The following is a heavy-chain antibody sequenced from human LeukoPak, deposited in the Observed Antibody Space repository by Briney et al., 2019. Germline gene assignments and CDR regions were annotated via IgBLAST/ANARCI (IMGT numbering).Heavy chain of an antibody. CDR1: GGSISSSKYY. D-gene: IGHD3-22*01. Sequence: PSETLSLTCTVSGGSISSSKYYWGWIRQPPGKGLEWIGYIYYSGSTYYNPSLKSRVTISVDTSKNQFSLKLSSVTAADTAVYYCARGLNYYDSSGYAWYFDYWGQGTLVTVSS. V-gene: IGHV4-31*03. CDR3: ARGLNYYDSSGYAWYFDY. J-gene: IGHJ4*02. CDR2: IYYSGST.